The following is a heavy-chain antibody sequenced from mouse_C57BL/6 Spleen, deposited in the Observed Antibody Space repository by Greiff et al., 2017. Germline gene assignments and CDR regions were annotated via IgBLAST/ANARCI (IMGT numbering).Heavy chain of an antibody. D-gene: IGHD1-1*01. V-gene: IGHV1-62-2*01. CDR1: GYTFTEYT. CDR3: ARHGVITTVVPHWYFDV. J-gene: IGHJ1*03. Sequence: VQLQESGAELVKPGASVKLSCKASGYTFTEYTIHWVKQRSGQGLEWIGWFYPGSGSIKYNEKFKDKATLTADKSSSTVYMELSRLTSEDSAVXFCARHGVITTVVPHWYFDVWGTGTTVTVSS. CDR2: FYPGSGSI.